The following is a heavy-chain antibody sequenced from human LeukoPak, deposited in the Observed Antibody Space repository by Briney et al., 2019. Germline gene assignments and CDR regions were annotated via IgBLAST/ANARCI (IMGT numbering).Heavy chain of an antibody. V-gene: IGHV3-7*05. J-gene: IGHJ5*02. CDR1: GFTFCSHW. CDR2: IKQDGSEK. Sequence: GGSLRLSCAASGFTFCSHWMSWVRQGPGKGLEWVANIKQDGSEKYYVDSVKGRFTISRDNAQNSLYLLMNSLRAEDTAVYYCARSNREFASGSGDLWGQGTLVTVSS. CDR3: ARSNREFASGSGDL. D-gene: IGHD3-10*01.